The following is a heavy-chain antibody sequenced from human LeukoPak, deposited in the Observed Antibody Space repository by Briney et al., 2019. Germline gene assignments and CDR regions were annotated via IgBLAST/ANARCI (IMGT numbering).Heavy chain of an antibody. CDR3: ARDPYVDTAMVPSY. D-gene: IGHD5-18*01. J-gene: IGHJ4*02. V-gene: IGHV1-18*01. CDR1: GCTFTSYG. CDR2: ISAYNGNT. Sequence: ASVKVSCKASGCTFTSYGISWVRQGPGQGLEWMGWISAYNGNTNYAQKLQGRVTMTTDTSTSTAYMELRSLRSDDTAVYYCARDPYVDTAMVPSYWGQGTLVTVSS.